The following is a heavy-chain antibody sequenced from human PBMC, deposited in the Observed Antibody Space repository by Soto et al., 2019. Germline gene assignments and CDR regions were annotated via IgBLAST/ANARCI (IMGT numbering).Heavy chain of an antibody. CDR2: IVSDGSAK. J-gene: IGHJ3*02. CDR1: GFPFSTYV. V-gene: IGHV3-33*01. Sequence: GGSLILSCSVSGFPFSTYVFHWVRQPPGKGLEWVAVIVSDGSAKYHADSVEGRFTISRDNSKDTLYLQMNSLRAEDTAVYYCARDDAFGNENGFDIWGQGTMVTVSS. D-gene: IGHD1-1*01. CDR3: ARDDAFGNENGFDI.